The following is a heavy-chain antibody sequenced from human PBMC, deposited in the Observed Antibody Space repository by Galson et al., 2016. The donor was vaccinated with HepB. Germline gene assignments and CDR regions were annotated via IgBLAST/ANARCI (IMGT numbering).Heavy chain of an antibody. Sequence: QSGAEVKKPGESLKISCKGSGYIFNSYWIGWVRQMPGKGLEWMGIIFPRDFETRYSPSFQGRVTISADMSLSTAYLQWNSLTASDTAIHYCARQGDDYGLAYWGQGALVTVSS. D-gene: IGHD4-17*01. CDR2: IFPRDFET. CDR3: ARQGDDYGLAY. J-gene: IGHJ4*02. V-gene: IGHV5-51*01. CDR1: GYIFNSYW.